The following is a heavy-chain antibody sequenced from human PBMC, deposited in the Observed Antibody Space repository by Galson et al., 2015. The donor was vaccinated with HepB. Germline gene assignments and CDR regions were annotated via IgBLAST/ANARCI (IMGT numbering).Heavy chain of an antibody. CDR3: AKVQYLFLGFGAMDV. V-gene: IGHV3-23*01. D-gene: IGHD3-3*01. CDR1: GFSFSSST. Sequence: SLRLSCAVSGFSFSSSTFTWVRQAPGRGLEWVSLITGRGRTEYADSVKGRFTISRDNYKSTLDLQMNSLRAADTAIYYCAKVQYLFLGFGAMDVWGQGTTVTVSS. J-gene: IGHJ6*02. CDR2: ITGRGRT.